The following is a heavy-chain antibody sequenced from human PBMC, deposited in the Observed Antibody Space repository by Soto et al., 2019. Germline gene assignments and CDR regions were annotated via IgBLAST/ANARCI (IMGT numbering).Heavy chain of an antibody. V-gene: IGHV4-61*01. Sequence: SSETLSLTCTVSGGSVSSGNYYWSWIRQPPGKGLEWIGNIYYDGSTNYNPSLKSRVTISVDTSKNQFSLQLNSVTPEDTAVYYCARAVRDSSGWYYFDYWGQGTLVTVSS. J-gene: IGHJ4*02. CDR2: IYYDGST. CDR3: ARAVRDSSGWYYFDY. CDR1: GGSVSSGNYY. D-gene: IGHD6-19*01.